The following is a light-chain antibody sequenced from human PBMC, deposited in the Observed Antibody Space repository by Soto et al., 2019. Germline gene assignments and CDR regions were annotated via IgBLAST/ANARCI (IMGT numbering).Light chain of an antibody. J-gene: IGLJ1*01. Sequence: QSVLTQPDSVSGSPGQSITISCTGTSNDVGSYDFVSWYQQQPGKAPKLLIYEVSNRPSGVSHRFSGSKSDNTASLTISGLQSEDEADYYCSSSTTFTTLVFGTGTKVTVL. CDR2: EVS. CDR3: SSSTTFTTLV. V-gene: IGLV2-14*01. CDR1: SNDVGSYDF.